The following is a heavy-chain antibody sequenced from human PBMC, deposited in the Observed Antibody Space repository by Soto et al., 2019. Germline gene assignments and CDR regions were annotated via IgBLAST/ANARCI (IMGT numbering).Heavy chain of an antibody. CDR3: ARGLRYFDWLLGYYGMDV. CDR1: GGTFSSYA. J-gene: IGHJ6*02. CDR2: IIPIFGTA. D-gene: IGHD3-9*01. Sequence: GPPVKVSCKASGGTFSSYAISWVRQAPGQGLEWMGGIIPIFGTANYAQKFQGRVTITADKSTSTAYMELSSLRSEDTAVYYCARGLRYFDWLLGYYGMDVWGQGTTVTVSS. V-gene: IGHV1-69*06.